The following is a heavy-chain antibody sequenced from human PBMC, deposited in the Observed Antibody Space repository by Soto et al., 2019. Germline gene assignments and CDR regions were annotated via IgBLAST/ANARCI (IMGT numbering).Heavy chain of an antibody. Sequence: EVRLLESGGGLVKPGGSLRLSCTASGFTFVSYAMSWVRQAPGKGLEWVSSISGTGGTTSYADSVRGRFIISRDTSPNTLNLQMNSLTADDTAVYYCARGRGSWEVPDYWGQGTPVTVSS. CDR1: GFTFVSYA. D-gene: IGHD1-26*01. V-gene: IGHV3-23*01. CDR3: ARGRGSWEVPDY. J-gene: IGHJ4*02. CDR2: ISGTGGTT.